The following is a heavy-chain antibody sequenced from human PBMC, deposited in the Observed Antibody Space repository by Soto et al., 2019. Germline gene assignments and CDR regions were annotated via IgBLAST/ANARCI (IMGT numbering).Heavy chain of an antibody. Sequence: QVQLVQFGAEVKKPGASVKVSCKASGYTFTGYYMHWVRQAPGQGLEWMGWINPNSGGTNYAQKFQGWVTMTRDTSISTAYMELSRLRSDDTAVYYCAREKKGYCSSTSCYMVGYYGMDVWGQGTTVTVSS. D-gene: IGHD2-2*02. J-gene: IGHJ6*02. V-gene: IGHV1-2*04. CDR2: INPNSGGT. CDR1: GYTFTGYY. CDR3: AREKKGYCSSTSCYMVGYYGMDV.